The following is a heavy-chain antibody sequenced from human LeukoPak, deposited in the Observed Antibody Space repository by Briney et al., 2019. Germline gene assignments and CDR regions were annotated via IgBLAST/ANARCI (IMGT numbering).Heavy chain of an antibody. CDR2: ISYDGSNK. CDR1: GFTFSSYA. D-gene: IGHD1-1*01. V-gene: IGHV3-30*04. J-gene: IGHJ5*02. Sequence: PGGSLRLSCAASGFTFSSYAMHWVRQAPGKGLEWVAVISYDGSNKYYADSVKGRFTISRDNSKNTLYLQMNSLRAEDTAVYYCARDQSAANWNWFDPWGQGTLVTVSS. CDR3: ARDQSAANWNWFDP.